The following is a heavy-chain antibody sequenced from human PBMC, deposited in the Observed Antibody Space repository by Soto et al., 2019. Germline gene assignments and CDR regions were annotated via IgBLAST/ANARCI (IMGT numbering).Heavy chain of an antibody. V-gene: IGHV4-4*02. Sequence: XSLTCAVSGGSISSSNWWIWVRQPPGKGLEWIGEIYHSGSTNYNPSLKSLVTISVDKSKNQFSLKLSSVTAADTAVYYCARRGKQAAEYFQHWGQGTLVTASS. CDR2: IYHSGST. CDR1: GGSISSSNW. J-gene: IGHJ1*01. CDR3: ARRGKQAAEYFQH. D-gene: IGHD6-13*01.